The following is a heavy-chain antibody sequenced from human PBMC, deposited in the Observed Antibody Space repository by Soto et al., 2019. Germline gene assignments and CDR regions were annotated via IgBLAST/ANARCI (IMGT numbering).Heavy chain of an antibody. J-gene: IGHJ4*02. D-gene: IGHD1-26*01. Sequence: TCSLTGAIAGYSGSKNSAAGKCINQGRWRGLEWLGRTYYRSKWYNDYAVSVKSRITINPDTSKNQFSLQLNSVTPEDTAVYYCARDEVGGSYSFFDYWGQGTLVTVSS. CDR1: GYSGSKNSAA. CDR2: TYYRSKWYN. V-gene: IGHV6-1*01. CDR3: ARDEVGGSYSFFDY.